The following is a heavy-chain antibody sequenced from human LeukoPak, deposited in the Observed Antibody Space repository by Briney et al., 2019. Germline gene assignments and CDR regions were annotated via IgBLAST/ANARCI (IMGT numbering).Heavy chain of an antibody. D-gene: IGHD5-12*01. CDR3: AREHATIDY. CDR1: GFTFSSYW. CDR2: IHIDGSST. V-gene: IGHV3-74*01. J-gene: IGHJ4*02. Sequence: GGSLRLSCVASGFTFSSYWMHWVRQAPGKGLVWVSRIHIDGSSTSYADSVKGRFTISRDNAKNTLYLQMNSLRDEDTAVYYCAREHATIDYWGQGTLVTVSS.